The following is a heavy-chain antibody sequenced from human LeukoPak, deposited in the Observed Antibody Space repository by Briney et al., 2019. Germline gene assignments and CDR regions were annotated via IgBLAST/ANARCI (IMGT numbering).Heavy chain of an antibody. CDR3: ARGDYYDSSPRFDY. J-gene: IGHJ4*02. D-gene: IGHD3-22*01. CDR2: IYTSGST. Sequence: PSETLSLTCTVSGGSISSYYWSWIRQPAGKGLEWIGRIYTSGSTNYNPSLKSRVTMSVDTSKNQFSLKLSSVTAADTAVYYCARGDYYDSSPRFDYWGQGTLVTVSS. V-gene: IGHV4-4*07. CDR1: GGSISSYY.